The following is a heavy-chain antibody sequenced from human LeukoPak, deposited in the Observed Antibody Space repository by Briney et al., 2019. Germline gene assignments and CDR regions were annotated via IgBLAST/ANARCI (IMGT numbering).Heavy chain of an antibody. CDR3: AKVKYPSRGGSGWHLLDY. J-gene: IGHJ4*02. CDR2: ISHVGSNK. Sequence: GGSLRLSCAASGFTFSRYGMHRVRQAPGKGLEWVAVISHVGSNKYYADSVKGRFTFSRDNSKNTLYLQMNSLRAEDTAVYYCAKVKYPSRGGSGWHLLDYWGQGTLVTVSS. CDR1: GFTFSRYG. D-gene: IGHD6-19*01. V-gene: IGHV3-30*18.